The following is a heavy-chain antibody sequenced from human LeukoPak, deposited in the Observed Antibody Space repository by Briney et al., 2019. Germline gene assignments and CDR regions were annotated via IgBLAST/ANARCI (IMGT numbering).Heavy chain of an antibody. V-gene: IGHV4-59*01. D-gene: IGHD2-2*01. CDR3: AREALPRYDLDY. CDR2: IYYSGST. Sequence: PSGTLSLTCTVSGGSISSYYWSWIRQPPGKGLEWIGYIYYSGSTNYNPSLKSRVTISVDTSKNQFSLKLSSVTAADTAVYHCAREALPRYDLDYWGQGTLVTVSS. CDR1: GGSISSYY. J-gene: IGHJ4*02.